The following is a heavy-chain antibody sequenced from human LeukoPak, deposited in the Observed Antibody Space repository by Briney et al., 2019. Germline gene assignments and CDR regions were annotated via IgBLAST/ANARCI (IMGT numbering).Heavy chain of an antibody. Sequence: GGSLRLSXAASGFTFDDYGMSWVRQAPGKGLEWVSAISGSGGSTYYADSVKGRFTISRDNSKNTLYLQMNSLRAEDTAVYYCAKPAVAADYWGQGTLVTVSS. CDR2: ISGSGGST. CDR3: AKPAVAADY. V-gene: IGHV3-23*01. D-gene: IGHD6-19*01. J-gene: IGHJ4*02. CDR1: GFTFDDYG.